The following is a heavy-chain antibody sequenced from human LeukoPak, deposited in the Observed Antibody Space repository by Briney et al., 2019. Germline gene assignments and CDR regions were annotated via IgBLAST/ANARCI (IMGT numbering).Heavy chain of an antibody. CDR3: ARDYHGDYGDY. D-gene: IGHD4-17*01. CDR1: GFTFSSYW. CDR2: INSDGSST. Sequence: PGGSLRLSCAASGFTFSSYWMHWVRQAPGEGLVWVSRINSDGSSTSYADSVKGRFTISRDNAKNTPYLQMNSLRAEDTAVYYCARDYHGDYGDYWGQGTLVTVSS. V-gene: IGHV3-74*01. J-gene: IGHJ4*02.